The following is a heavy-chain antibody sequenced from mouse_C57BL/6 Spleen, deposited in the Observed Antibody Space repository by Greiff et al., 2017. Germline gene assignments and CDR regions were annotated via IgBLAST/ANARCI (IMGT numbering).Heavy chain of an antibody. V-gene: IGHV1-9*01. Sequence: QVQLKQSGAELMKPGASVKLSCKATGYTFTGYCIEWVKQRPGHGLEWIGEILPGSGSTNYNEKFKGKATFTADKSSNTAYMQLSSLTTEDSAIYNWAREGIYYYGSGSRRYAMDYWGQGTSVTVSA. J-gene: IGHJ4*01. CDR2: ILPGSGST. CDR3: AREGIYYYGSGSRRYAMDY. D-gene: IGHD1-1*01. CDR1: GYTFTGYC.